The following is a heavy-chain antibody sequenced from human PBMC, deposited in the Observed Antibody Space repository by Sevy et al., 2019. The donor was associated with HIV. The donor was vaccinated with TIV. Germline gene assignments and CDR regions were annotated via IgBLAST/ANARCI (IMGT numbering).Heavy chain of an antibody. D-gene: IGHD6-6*01. CDR2: INPSGGNT. Sequence: ASVKVSCKASGYTLTTYYMHWVRQAPGQGLEWMGIINPSGGNTNYEQKFQGRVTMTRDTSTSKVYMELSRLRSEDTVVYYCARALEIYRSSGYWFDPWGQGTLVTVSS. CDR3: ARALEIYRSSGYWFDP. V-gene: IGHV1-46*01. CDR1: GYTLTTYY. J-gene: IGHJ5*02.